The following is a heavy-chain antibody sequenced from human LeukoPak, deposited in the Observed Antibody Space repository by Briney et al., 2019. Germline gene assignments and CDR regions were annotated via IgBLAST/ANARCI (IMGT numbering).Heavy chain of an antibody. CDR2: IYSGGRK. CDR3: AKVPLVGATRWFDP. CDR1: GFTVSSNY. D-gene: IGHD1-26*01. J-gene: IGHJ5*02. Sequence: GGSLRLSCAASGFTVSSNYMRWVRQAPGKGLEWVSVIYSGGRKYYADSVTGRFTISRDNSKNTMDLQMNSLRADDTAVYYCAKVPLVGATRWFDPWGQGTLVTVSS. V-gene: IGHV3-53*01.